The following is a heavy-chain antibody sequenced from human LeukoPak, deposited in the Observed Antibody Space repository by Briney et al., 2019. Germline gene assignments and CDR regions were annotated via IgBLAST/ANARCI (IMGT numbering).Heavy chain of an antibody. Sequence: ASVKVSCKASGYTFTGYYMHWVRQAPGQGLEWMGWISAYNGNTNYAQKLQGRVTMTTDTSTSTAYMELRSLRSDDTAVYYCASGVQDCTNGVCYALTFDYWGQGTLVTVSS. CDR2: ISAYNGNT. CDR3: ASGVQDCTNGVCYALTFDY. V-gene: IGHV1-18*04. D-gene: IGHD2-8*01. CDR1: GYTFTGYY. J-gene: IGHJ4*02.